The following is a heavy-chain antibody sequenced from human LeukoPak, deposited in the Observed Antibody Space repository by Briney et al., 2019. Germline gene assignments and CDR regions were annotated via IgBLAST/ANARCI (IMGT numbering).Heavy chain of an antibody. J-gene: IGHJ5*02. CDR1: GGSISSDGYY. V-gene: IGHV4-31*03. Sequence: SQTLSLTCTVSGGSISSDGYYWTWIRQRPGKGLEWIGGIYNSGHTYYNPSLKSRGTTSLNTYKTQFLLTFSPMTAANTAYYYCARLDYGENWFDPWGQGTLVTVSS. CDR3: ARLDYGENWFDP. D-gene: IGHD4-17*01. CDR2: IYNSGHT.